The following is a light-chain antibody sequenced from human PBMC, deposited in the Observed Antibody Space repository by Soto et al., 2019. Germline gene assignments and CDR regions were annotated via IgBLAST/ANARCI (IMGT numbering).Light chain of an antibody. CDR2: EVV. CDR3: SSYTSTSTVV. Sequence: QSVLTQPPSASGSPGQSVTISCTGTKNDIGVYDFVSWYQHHPGKAPRLIIYEVVQRPSGVPDRFSGSKSGNTASLTVSGLQAEDEADYYCSSYTSTSTVVFGTGTKVTVL. V-gene: IGLV2-8*01. CDR1: KNDIGVYDF. J-gene: IGLJ1*01.